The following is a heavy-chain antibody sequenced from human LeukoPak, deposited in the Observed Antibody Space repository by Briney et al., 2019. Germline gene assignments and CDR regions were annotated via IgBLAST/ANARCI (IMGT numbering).Heavy chain of an antibody. Sequence: PSETLSLTCTASGGSISSYYWSWIRQPPGKGLEWIGYIYYSGSTYYNPSLKSRVTISVDTSKNQFSLKLSSVTAADTAVYYCARDPTVTDYYFYGMDVWGQGTTVTVSS. CDR2: IYYSGST. CDR3: ARDPTVTDYYFYGMDV. J-gene: IGHJ6*02. CDR1: GGSISSYY. D-gene: IGHD4-17*01. V-gene: IGHV4-30-4*01.